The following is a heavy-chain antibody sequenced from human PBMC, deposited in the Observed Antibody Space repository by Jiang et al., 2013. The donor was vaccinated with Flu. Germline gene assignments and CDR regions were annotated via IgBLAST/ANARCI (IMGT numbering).Heavy chain of an antibody. CDR2: IIPIFGTA. D-gene: IGHD3-22*01. CDR1: GYTFTNYA. CDR3: ARDPGSAVVAAPYFDY. V-gene: IGHV1-69*06. J-gene: IGHJ4*02. Sequence: GAEVKKPGASVKVSCKASGYTFTNYAISWVRQAPGQGLEWVGGIIPIFGTADSAQKFQGRVTITADKSTSTAYMELSDLRSEDTAVYFCARDPGSAVVAAPYFDYWGQ.